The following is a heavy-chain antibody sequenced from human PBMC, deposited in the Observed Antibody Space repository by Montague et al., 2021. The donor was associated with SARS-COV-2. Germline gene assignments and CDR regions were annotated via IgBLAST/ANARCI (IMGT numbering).Heavy chain of an antibody. CDR3: ARMIVQHAGMDV. D-gene: IGHD3-22*01. CDR2: IYNSGTT. V-gene: IGHV4-59*01. Sequence: SETLSLTCSVSGDSMSTNYWSWIRQPPGKGLEWIGHIYNSGTTIYNPPPKSRATIFIDVSKTHFSLRLSSVTAADTAVYYCARMIVQHAGMDVWGQGTTVTVSS. CDR1: GDSMSTNY. J-gene: IGHJ6*02.